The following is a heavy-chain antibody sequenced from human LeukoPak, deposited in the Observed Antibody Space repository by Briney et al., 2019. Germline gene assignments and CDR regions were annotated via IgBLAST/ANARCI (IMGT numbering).Heavy chain of an antibody. CDR3: ARSEMYYYDSSGYYPKYFQL. D-gene: IGHD3-22*01. V-gene: IGHV4-59*01. CDR2: IYYSGST. Sequence: KPSETLSLTCTVSGGSISSYYWSWIRQPPGKGLEWIGYIYYSGSTNYNPSLKSRVTISVDTSKNQFSLKLSSVTAADTAVYYCARSEMYYYDSSGYYPKYFQLWGQGTLVTVSS. CDR1: GGSISSYY. J-gene: IGHJ1*01.